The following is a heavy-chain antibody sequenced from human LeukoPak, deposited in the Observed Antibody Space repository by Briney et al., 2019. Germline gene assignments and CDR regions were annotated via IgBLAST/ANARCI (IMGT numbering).Heavy chain of an antibody. Sequence: PGGSLRLSCAASGITFDDYAMYWVRQGPGKGLEWVAGISWNSVSIGYVDSVKGRFTISRDNAKNSLYLQMNSLRNEDTALYYCAKELGGGSDGLDIWGQGTMVTVSS. D-gene: IGHD2-15*01. CDR3: AKELGGGSDGLDI. V-gene: IGHV3-9*01. CDR1: GITFDDYA. J-gene: IGHJ3*02. CDR2: ISWNSVSI.